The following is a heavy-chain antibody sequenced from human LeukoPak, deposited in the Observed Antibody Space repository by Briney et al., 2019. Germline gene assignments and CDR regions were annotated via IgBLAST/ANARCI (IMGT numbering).Heavy chain of an antibody. V-gene: IGHV4-38-2*01. Sequence: KPSETLSLTCAVSGCSISSGYYWGWIRQPPGKGLEWIGSIYHSGSTYYNPSLKSRVTISVDTSKNQFSLKLSSVTAADTAVYYCARHSGDLRFLEWLLDYWGQGTLVTVSS. D-gene: IGHD3-3*01. CDR2: IYHSGST. J-gene: IGHJ4*02. CDR1: GCSISSGYY. CDR3: ARHSGDLRFLEWLLDY.